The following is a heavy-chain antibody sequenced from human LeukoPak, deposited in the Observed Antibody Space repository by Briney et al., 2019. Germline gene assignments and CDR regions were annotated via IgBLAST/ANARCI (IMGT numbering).Heavy chain of an antibody. D-gene: IGHD1-26*01. CDR2: IYPDDSDT. Sequence: NLGESLKISCKGSGYTFTNYWIGWVRQMPGKGLEWMGIIYPDDSDTRYSPSFQGQVTISADKSINTAYLQWTSLKASDTAIYYCARPSLWDSGSSDRDYWGQGTLVTVSS. J-gene: IGHJ4*02. V-gene: IGHV5-51*01. CDR1: GYTFTNYW. CDR3: ARPSLWDSGSSDRDY.